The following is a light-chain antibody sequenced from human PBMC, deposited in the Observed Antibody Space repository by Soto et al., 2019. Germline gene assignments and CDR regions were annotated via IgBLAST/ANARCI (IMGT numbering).Light chain of an antibody. Sequence: EIVMTQSPATLSVSPGERATLSCRASQSVSSNLAWYQQKPGQAPRLLIYGTSTRATGIPARFSGSGSGTEFTLTISSLQSEDFAVYYCQQYMNWPQFGQGTKVEIK. CDR3: QQYMNWPQ. J-gene: IGKJ1*01. CDR2: GTS. V-gene: IGKV3-15*01. CDR1: QSVSSN.